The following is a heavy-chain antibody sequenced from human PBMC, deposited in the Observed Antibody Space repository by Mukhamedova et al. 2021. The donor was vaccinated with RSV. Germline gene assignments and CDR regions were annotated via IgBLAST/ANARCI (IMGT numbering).Heavy chain of an antibody. V-gene: IGHV3-53*01. J-gene: IGHJ4*02. CDR2: VRGGGSA. Sequence: GLEWVSGVRGGGSAFYADSVQGRFFISGDNSKNTAYLQMDGLRVDDTAIYYCAGFCRGGSCTGHGSFDYWGQGTRVTVSS. CDR3: AGFCRGGSCTGHGSFDY. D-gene: IGHD2-15*01.